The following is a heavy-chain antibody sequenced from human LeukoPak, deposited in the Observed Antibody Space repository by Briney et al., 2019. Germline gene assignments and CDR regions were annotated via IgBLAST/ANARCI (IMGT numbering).Heavy chain of an antibody. Sequence: EASVKVSCKASGYTFTDYYMHWVRQAPGQGLEWRGWINPNSGGTNYAQNFQGRVTMTRDTSISTAYMELSRLRSEETAAYYCARALEVAGTGLSRWGQGTLVTVSS. CDR2: INPNSGGT. CDR3: ARALEVAGTGLSR. V-gene: IGHV1-2*02. J-gene: IGHJ4*02. CDR1: GYTFTDYY. D-gene: IGHD6-19*01.